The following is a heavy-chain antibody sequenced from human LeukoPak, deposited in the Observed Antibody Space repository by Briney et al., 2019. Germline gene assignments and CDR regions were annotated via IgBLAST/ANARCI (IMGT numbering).Heavy chain of an antibody. CDR2: ISGSGGST. V-gene: IGHV3-23*01. CDR1: GFTFSSYA. J-gene: IGHJ6*02. D-gene: IGHD1-1*01. CDR3: AKDRGEYNWNDFPYYGMDV. Sequence: GGSLRLSCAASGFTFSSYAMSWVRQAPGKGLEWVSAISGSGGSTYYADSVKGRFTISRDNSKNTLYLQMNSLRAEDTAVYYCAKDRGEYNWNDFPYYGMDVWGQGTTVTVSS.